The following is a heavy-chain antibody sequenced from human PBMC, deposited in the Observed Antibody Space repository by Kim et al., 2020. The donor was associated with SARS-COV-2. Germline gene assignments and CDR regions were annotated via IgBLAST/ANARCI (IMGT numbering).Heavy chain of an antibody. D-gene: IGHD2-2*01. CDR2: IIPMLGIT. CDR1: GGTFSSYA. CDR3: ARVSGYCSSTSCYAGYYYYGMDV. J-gene: IGHJ6*02. Sequence: SVKVSCKASGGTFSSYAINWVRQAPGQGLEWMGRIIPMLGITNYAQKFQGRVTITADKSTSTAYMELSSLRSEDTAVYYCARVSGYCSSTSCYAGYYYYGMDVWGQGTTVTVSS. V-gene: IGHV1-69*04.